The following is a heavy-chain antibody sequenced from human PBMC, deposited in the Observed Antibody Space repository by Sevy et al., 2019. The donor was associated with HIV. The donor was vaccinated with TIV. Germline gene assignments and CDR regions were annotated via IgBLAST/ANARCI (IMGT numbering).Heavy chain of an antibody. CDR3: ARASGGDKLDYYGMDV. J-gene: IGHJ6*02. Sequence: SETLSLTCAVSGYSISSGYYWGWIRQSPGKGLEWIGNIYHSGTTYYNPSLKSRVTISVDTSKNQFSLKLRSVTATDTAVYYCARASGGDKLDYYGMDVWGQRTTVTVSS. CDR1: GYSISSGYY. CDR2: IYHSGTT. V-gene: IGHV4-38-2*01. D-gene: IGHD2-21*02.